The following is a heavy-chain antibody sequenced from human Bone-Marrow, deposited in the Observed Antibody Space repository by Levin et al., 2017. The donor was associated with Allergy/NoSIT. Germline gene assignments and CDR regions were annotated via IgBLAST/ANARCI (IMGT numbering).Heavy chain of an antibody. CDR2: ISWNTGSI. Sequence: SLKISCAASGFTFDDYAMHWVRQAPGKGLEWVSGISWNTGSIAYADSVKGRFTISRDNVKNSLYLQMNSLRAEDTALYYCAKDTGIYYYTSGYHGGIDYWGQGTLVTVSS. V-gene: IGHV3-9*01. CDR3: AKDTGIYYYTSGYHGGIDY. D-gene: IGHD3-22*01. CDR1: GFTFDDYA. J-gene: IGHJ4*02.